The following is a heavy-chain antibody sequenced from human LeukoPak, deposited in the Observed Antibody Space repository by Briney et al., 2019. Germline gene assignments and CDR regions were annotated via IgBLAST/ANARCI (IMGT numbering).Heavy chain of an antibody. V-gene: IGHV1-8*01. CDR1: GYTFTSYD. Sequence: ASVKVSCKASGYTFTSYDINWVRQATGQGLEWMGWMNPNSGNTGYAQKFQGRVTMTRNTSISTAYMELSSLRSEDTAVYYCARVRGIVVVPAANPPRGFDPWGQGTLVTVSS. CDR3: ARVRGIVVVPAANPPRGFDP. J-gene: IGHJ5*02. D-gene: IGHD2-2*01. CDR2: MNPNSGNT.